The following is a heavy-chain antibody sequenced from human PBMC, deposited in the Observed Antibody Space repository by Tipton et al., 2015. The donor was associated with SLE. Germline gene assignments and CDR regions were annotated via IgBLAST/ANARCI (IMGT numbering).Heavy chain of an antibody. D-gene: IGHD6-13*01. CDR1: GFTVSSNY. CDR3: ARGQDPIAAAAAPFDY. V-gene: IGHV3-53*05. CDR2: IYSGGST. Sequence: SLRLSCAASGFTVSSNYMSWVRQAPGKGLEWVSVIYSGGSTYYADSVKGRFTTSRDNSKNTLYLQMNSLRAEDTAVYYCARGQDPIAAAAAPFDYWGQGTLVTVSS. J-gene: IGHJ4*02.